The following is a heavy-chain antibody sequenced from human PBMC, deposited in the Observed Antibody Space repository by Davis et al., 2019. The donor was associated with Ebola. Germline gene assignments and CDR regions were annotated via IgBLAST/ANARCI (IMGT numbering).Heavy chain of an antibody. V-gene: IGHV3-30*18. CDR1: GFTFSNYG. D-gene: IGHD6-13*01. CDR2: ISYDGSNK. Sequence: GESLKISCAVSGFTFSNYGMHWVRQAPGKGLEWVAVISYDGSNKYYADSVKGRFTISRDNSKNTLYLQMNSLRAEDTAVYYCTKGGDSYSSSWYYFDYWGQGTLVTVSS. J-gene: IGHJ4*02. CDR3: TKGGDSYSSSWYYFDY.